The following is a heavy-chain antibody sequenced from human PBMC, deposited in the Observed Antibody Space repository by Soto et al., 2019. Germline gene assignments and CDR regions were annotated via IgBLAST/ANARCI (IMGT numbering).Heavy chain of an antibody. J-gene: IGHJ4*02. Sequence: GGSLRLSCAASGFTFSGYWMGWARQTPGKRLEWVANIKQDGSVKQYVGSLRNRLTITKDSSKNQVVLTMTNMGPMDTGTYYCARKGPEDWPLDYWGQGTLVTVSS. CDR2: IKQDGSVK. V-gene: IGHV3-7*05. CDR1: GFTFSGYW. D-gene: IGHD3-9*01. CDR3: ARKGPEDWPLDY.